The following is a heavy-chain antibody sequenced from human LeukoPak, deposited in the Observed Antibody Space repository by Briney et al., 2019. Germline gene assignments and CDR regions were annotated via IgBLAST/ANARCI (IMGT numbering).Heavy chain of an antibody. Sequence: TGGSLRLSCAASGFTFSSYSMNWVRQAPGKRLEWVSSISSSSSYIYYADSVKGRFTISRDNAKNSLYLQMNSLRAEDTAVYYCAAMDTAMVTRDYWGQGTLVTVSS. CDR2: ISSSSSYI. CDR1: GFTFSSYS. J-gene: IGHJ4*02. CDR3: AAMDTAMVTRDY. V-gene: IGHV3-21*01. D-gene: IGHD5-18*01.